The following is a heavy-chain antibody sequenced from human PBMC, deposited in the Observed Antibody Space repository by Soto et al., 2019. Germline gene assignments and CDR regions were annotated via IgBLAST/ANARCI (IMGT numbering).Heavy chain of an antibody. Sequence: PGGSLRLSCAASGFTFSSYGMHWVRKAPGKGLEWVAVISYDGSNKYYADSVKGRFTISRDNSKNTLYLQMNSLRAEDTAVYYCAKPSAYCSGGSCYRYYFDYWGQGTLVTVSS. CDR3: AKPSAYCSGGSCYRYYFDY. CDR1: GFTFSSYG. V-gene: IGHV3-30*18. J-gene: IGHJ4*02. CDR2: ISYDGSNK. D-gene: IGHD2-15*01.